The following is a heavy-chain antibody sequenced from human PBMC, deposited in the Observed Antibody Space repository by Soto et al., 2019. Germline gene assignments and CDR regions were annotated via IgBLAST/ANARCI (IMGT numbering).Heavy chain of an antibody. CDR2: IRSKANSYAT. Sequence: EVQLVESGGGLVQPGGSLKLSCAASGFTFSGSAMHWVRQASGKGLEWVGRIRSKANSYATAYAASVKGRFTISRDDSKNTAYLQMNSLKTEDTAVYYCTRRRSSSWYYCGMDVWGQGTTVTVSS. V-gene: IGHV3-73*02. D-gene: IGHD6-13*01. J-gene: IGHJ6*02. CDR3: TRRRSSSWYYCGMDV. CDR1: GFTFSGSA.